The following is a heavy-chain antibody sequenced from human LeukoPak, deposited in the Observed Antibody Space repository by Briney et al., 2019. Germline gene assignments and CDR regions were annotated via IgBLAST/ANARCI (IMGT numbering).Heavy chain of an antibody. CDR2: ISYDGSNK. D-gene: IGHD3-10*01. CDR1: GFTFSSYA. CDR3: AKGVSKLDFDY. V-gene: IGHV3-30*04. Sequence: GRSLRLSCAASGFTFSSYAMHWVRQAPGKGLEWVAVISYDGSNKYYADSVKGRFTISRDNSKNTLYLQMNSLRAEDTAVYYCAKGVSKLDFDYWGQGTLVTVSS. J-gene: IGHJ4*02.